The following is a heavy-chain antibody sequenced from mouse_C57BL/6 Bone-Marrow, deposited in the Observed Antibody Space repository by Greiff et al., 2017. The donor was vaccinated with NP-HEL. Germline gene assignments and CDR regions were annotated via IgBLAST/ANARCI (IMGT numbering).Heavy chain of an antibody. J-gene: IGHJ2*01. V-gene: IGHV1-67*01. Sequence: VQLQQSGPELVRPWVSVKISCKGSGYTFTDYAMHWVKQSHAKSLEWIGVISTYYGDASYNQQFKDHATMTVDKSTSTAYMELARLTSEASAVYYCERRPIPTVVATRDYWGQGTTLTVSS. CDR3: ERRPIPTVVATRDY. CDR1: GYTFTDYA. CDR2: ISTYYGDA. D-gene: IGHD1-1*01.